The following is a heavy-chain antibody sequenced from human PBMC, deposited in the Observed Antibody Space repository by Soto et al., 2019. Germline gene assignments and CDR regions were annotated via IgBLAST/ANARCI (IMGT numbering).Heavy chain of an antibody. D-gene: IGHD3-10*01. CDR3: ATVNPWFGEENWFDP. CDR2: FDPEDGET. Sequence: ASVKVSCKVSGYTLTELSMHWVRQAPGKGLEWMGGFDPEDGETIYAQKFQGRVTMTEDTSTDTAYMELSSLRSEDTAVYYCATVNPWFGEENWFDPWGQGTLVTGSS. J-gene: IGHJ5*02. V-gene: IGHV1-24*01. CDR1: GYTLTELS.